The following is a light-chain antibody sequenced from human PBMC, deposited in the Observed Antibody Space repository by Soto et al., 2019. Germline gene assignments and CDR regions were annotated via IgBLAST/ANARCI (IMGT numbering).Light chain of an antibody. CDR2: GAS. Sequence: EIVLTQSPGTLSLSPGERATLSCRASQSVSSSFLAWYQQKPDQAPRLLIYGASSRATGIPDRFSGSGSGTDFTLTSTRLEPEDFAVYYWQQYGSSPWTFGQGTKVEIK. V-gene: IGKV3-20*01. J-gene: IGKJ1*01. CDR3: QQYGSSPWT. CDR1: QSVSSSF.